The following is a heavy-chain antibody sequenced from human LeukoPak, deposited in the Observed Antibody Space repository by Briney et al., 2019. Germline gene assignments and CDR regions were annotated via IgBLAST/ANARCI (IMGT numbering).Heavy chain of an antibody. D-gene: IGHD5-24*01. CDR3: ATRVEMDI. J-gene: IGHJ3*02. CDR1: GYSISSGYY. V-gene: IGHV4-38-2*01. Sequence: PSETLSLTCAVSGYSISSGYYWGWIRQPPGKGLEWIGSIYHSGSTYYNPSLKSRVTISVDTSKNQFSLKLSSVTAADTAVYYCATRVEMDIWGQGTMVTVSS. CDR2: IYHSGST.